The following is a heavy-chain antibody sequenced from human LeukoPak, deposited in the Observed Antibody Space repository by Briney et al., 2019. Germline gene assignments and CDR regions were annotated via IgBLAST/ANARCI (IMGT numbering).Heavy chain of an antibody. V-gene: IGHV4-34*01. CDR3: ALTTEQYYFDY. CDR2: INHSGST. D-gene: IGHD1/OR15-1a*01. CDR1: GGSFSGYY. Sequence: SETLSLTCAVYGGSFSGYYWSWIRQPPGKGLEWIGEINHSGSTNYNPSLKSRVTISVDTSKNQFSLKLSSVTAADTAVYYCALTTEQYYFDYWGQGTLVTVSS. J-gene: IGHJ4*02.